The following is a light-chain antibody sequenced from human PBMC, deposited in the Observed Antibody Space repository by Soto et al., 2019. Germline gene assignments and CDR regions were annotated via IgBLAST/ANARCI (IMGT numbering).Light chain of an antibody. CDR1: QSVSSSY. CDR3: QQYGSSPRT. V-gene: IGKV3-20*01. J-gene: IGKJ1*01. CDR2: GAS. Sequence: EIVLTQSPGTLSLSPGERATLSCRASQSVSSSYFAWYQQKPGQAPRLLIFGASSRATGIPDRFSGSGSGTNVTLTISRLEPEDFAVYYCQQYGSSPRTFGQGTKVEIK.